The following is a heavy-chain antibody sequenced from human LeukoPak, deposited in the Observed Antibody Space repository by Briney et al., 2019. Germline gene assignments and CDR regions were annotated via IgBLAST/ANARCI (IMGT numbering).Heavy chain of an antibody. D-gene: IGHD1-26*01. CDR2: ISDSGGNT. J-gene: IGHJ4*02. CDR3: ARDEIVGATAYYFDY. Sequence: GGSLRLSCAASGFTFNSYAMSWVRQAPWERLQWVSGISDSGGNTYYADSVRGRFTISRDNSKNTLYLQMNSLRAEDTAVYYCARDEIVGATAYYFDYWGQGTLVTVSS. CDR1: GFTFNSYA. V-gene: IGHV3-23*01.